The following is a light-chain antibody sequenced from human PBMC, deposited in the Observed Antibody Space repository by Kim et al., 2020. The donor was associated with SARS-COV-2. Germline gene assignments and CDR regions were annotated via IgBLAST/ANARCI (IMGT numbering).Light chain of an antibody. J-gene: IGKJ4*01. V-gene: IGKV1-33*01. CDR3: QQFDDMPLT. CDR2: DAS. Sequence: ASVGDRVTFACQASQDISTNLNWYQQRPGKAPKVLIYDASTLEAGVPSRFSGSGYGTEFTFTISSLQPEDVATYYCQQFDDMPLTFGGGTKVDIK. CDR1: QDISTN.